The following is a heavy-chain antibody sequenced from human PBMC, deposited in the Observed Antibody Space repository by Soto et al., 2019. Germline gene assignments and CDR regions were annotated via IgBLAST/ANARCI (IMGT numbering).Heavy chain of an antibody. CDR2: IYHSGST. Sequence: SETLSLTCAVSGGSISSGGYSWSWIRQPPGKGLEWIGYIYHSGSTYYNPSLKSRVTISVDRSKNQFSLKLSSVTAADTAVYYCARSPPRNYYDSSGYRLGWFDPWGQGTLVTVSS. CDR3: ARSPPRNYYDSSGYRLGWFDP. V-gene: IGHV4-30-2*01. J-gene: IGHJ5*02. D-gene: IGHD3-22*01. CDR1: GGSISSGGYS.